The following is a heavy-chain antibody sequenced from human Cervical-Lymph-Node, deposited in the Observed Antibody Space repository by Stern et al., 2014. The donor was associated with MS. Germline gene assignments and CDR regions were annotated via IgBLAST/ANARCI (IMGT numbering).Heavy chain of an antibody. J-gene: IGHJ4*02. CDR2: ISPYNGNS. CDR3: ARDDDYTRRAIDY. Sequence: QMQLVQSGAEVKKPGASVNVSCKTSGYTFTYYAISWIRQAPGQGLEWVGWISPYNGNSNFVQKLQGRCDMTTATSASNVYLEMRSLRSDDTAVYYCARDDDYTRRAIDYWGQGTLVTVSS. CDR1: GYTFTYYA. V-gene: IGHV1-18*01. D-gene: IGHD4-11*01.